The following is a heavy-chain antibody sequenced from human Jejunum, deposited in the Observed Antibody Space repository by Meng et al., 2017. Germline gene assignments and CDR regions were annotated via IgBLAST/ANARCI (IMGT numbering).Heavy chain of an antibody. CDR2: IKIKTDGATT. D-gene: IGHD3-22*01. J-gene: IGHJ4*02. CDR1: GFTFSSDW. V-gene: IGHV3-15*01. Sequence: GESLKISCAASGFTFSSDWMNWVRQAPGKGLEWVGRIKIKTDGATTDYVAPVKGRFTISRDDSKNTLYLQMNSLQIEDTAVYYCAAVGSSGDFRYWGQGTRVTGAS. CDR3: AAVGSSGDFRY.